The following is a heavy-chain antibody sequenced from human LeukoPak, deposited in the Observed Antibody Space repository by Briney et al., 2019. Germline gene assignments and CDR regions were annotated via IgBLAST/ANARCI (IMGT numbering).Heavy chain of an antibody. Sequence: SETLSLTCTLSGGSISSYYWSWTRHPPGKGLEWIGYIYYSGIPNYNPSLKSRVTISVDTSKNQFSLKLSSVTAADTAVYYCARVDDILTGSSGMDVWGQGTTVTVSS. V-gene: IGHV4-59*01. J-gene: IGHJ6*02. CDR3: ARVDDILTGSSGMDV. CDR1: GGSISSYY. CDR2: IYYSGIP. D-gene: IGHD3-9*01.